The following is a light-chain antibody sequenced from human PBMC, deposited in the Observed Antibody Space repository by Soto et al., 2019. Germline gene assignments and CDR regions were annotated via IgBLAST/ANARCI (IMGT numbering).Light chain of an antibody. V-gene: IGKV3-15*01. CDR2: GAS. CDR1: QSVSSN. CDR3: QQYGSSGT. J-gene: IGKJ1*01. Sequence: EIVMTQSPATLSVSPGERATLSCRASQSVSSNLAWYQQKPGQAPRLLIYGASTRATGIPARFSGSGSGTDFTLTISRLEPEDFAVYHFQQYGSSGTLGQGTKVDIK.